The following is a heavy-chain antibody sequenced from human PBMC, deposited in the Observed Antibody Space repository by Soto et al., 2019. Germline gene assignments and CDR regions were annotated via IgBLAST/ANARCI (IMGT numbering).Heavy chain of an antibody. V-gene: IGHV3-7*05. CDR2: IKQGGSEK. CDR1: GFTFSSYW. CDR3: ARGRGTYRGYYCGMDV. J-gene: IGHJ6*04. D-gene: IGHD3-16*02. Sequence: SGGSLRLSCAASGFTFSSYWMSWVRQAPGKGLEWVANIKQGGSEKYYVDSVKGRFTISRDNAKNSLYLQMNSLRAEDTAVYYCARGRGTYRGYYCGMDVWGKGTTVTVSS.